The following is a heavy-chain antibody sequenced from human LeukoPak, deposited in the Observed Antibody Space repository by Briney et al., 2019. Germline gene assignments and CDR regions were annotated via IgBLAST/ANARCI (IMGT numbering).Heavy chain of an antibody. CDR3: ARYSSGWYSPFDY. CDR1: GFTFSSYA. Sequence: GGSLRLSCAASGFTFSSYAMSWVRQAPGKGLEWVSTISSNGGITYYADSVKGRFTISRDNSKNTLYLQMNSLRAEDTAVYYCARYSSGWYSPFDYWGQGTLVPVSS. D-gene: IGHD6-19*01. V-gene: IGHV3-23*01. CDR2: ISSNGGIT. J-gene: IGHJ4*02.